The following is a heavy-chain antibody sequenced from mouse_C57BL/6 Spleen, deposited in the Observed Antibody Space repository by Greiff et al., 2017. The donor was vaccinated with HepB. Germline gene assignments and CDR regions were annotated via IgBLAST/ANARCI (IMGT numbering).Heavy chain of an antibody. V-gene: IGHV1-80*01. Sequence: QVQLQQSGAELVKPGASVKISCKASGYAFSSYWMNWVKQRPGKGLEWIGQIYPGDGDTNYNGKFKGKATLTADKSSSTAYMQLSSLTSEDSAVYFCARGGDYDGYYYAMDYWGQGTSVTVSS. D-gene: IGHD1-2*01. CDR2: IYPGDGDT. J-gene: IGHJ4*01. CDR1: GYAFSSYW. CDR3: ARGGDYDGYYYAMDY.